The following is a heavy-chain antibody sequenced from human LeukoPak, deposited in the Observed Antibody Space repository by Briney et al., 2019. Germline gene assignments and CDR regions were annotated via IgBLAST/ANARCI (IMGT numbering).Heavy chain of an antibody. D-gene: IGHD6-13*01. CDR1: GGSFSGYY. CDR2: INHSGST. J-gene: IGHJ4*02. CDR3: ARAWYSSSWYAH. Sequence: PSETLSLTCAVYGGSFSGYYWSWIRQPPGKGLEWIGEINHSGSTNYNPSLKSRVTISVDTSKNQFSLKLSSVTAADTAVYYCARAWYSSSWYAHWGQGTLVTVSS. V-gene: IGHV4-34*01.